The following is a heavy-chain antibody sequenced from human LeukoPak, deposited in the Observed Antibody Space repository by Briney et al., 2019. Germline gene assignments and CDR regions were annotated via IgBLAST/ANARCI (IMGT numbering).Heavy chain of an antibody. D-gene: IGHD3-3*01. CDR3: AKGPWSGYYEGYFDY. V-gene: IGHV3-9*01. Sequence: PGGSLRLSCAASGFTFSNSWLHWVRHAPGKGLEWVSGISWNSGSIGYADSVKGRFTISRDNAKNSLYLQMNSLRAEDTALYYCAKGPWSGYYEGYFDYWGQGTLVTVSS. CDR2: ISWNSGSI. CDR1: GFTFSNSW. J-gene: IGHJ4*02.